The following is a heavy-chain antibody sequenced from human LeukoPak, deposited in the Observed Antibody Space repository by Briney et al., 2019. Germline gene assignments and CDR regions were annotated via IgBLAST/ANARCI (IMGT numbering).Heavy chain of an antibody. J-gene: IGHJ6*03. D-gene: IGHD3-10*01. CDR2: MSAYNGNT. CDR3: ARDYYGSGSYYRYYYYYMDV. V-gene: IGHV1-18*01. CDR1: GGTFSSYA. Sequence: ASVKVSCKASGGTFSSYAISWVRQATGQGLEWMGWMSAYNGNTNYAQKLQGRVTMTTDTSTSTAYMELRSLRSDDTAVYYCARDYYGSGSYYRYYYYYMDVWGKGTTVTVSS.